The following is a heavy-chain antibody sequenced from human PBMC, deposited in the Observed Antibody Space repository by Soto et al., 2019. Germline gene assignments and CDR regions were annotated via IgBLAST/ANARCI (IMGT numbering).Heavy chain of an antibody. CDR3: ARDRGEYTSSWFWYFSH. V-gene: IGHV4-4*07. Sequence: NPSETLSLTCTVSGDSFGNFYWSWIRQPAGKGLESIGRLSTSGRTNYSPSLQSRVTMSLDTSKNQISLHLRSVTAADTAIYYCARDRGEYTSSWFWYFSHWGHGTLVTVSS. J-gene: IGHJ2*01. D-gene: IGHD6-13*01. CDR2: LSTSGRT. CDR1: GDSFGNFY.